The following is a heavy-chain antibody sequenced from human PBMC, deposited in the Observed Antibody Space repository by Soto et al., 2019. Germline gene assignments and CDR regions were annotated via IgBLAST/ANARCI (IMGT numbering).Heavy chain of an antibody. CDR2: IYYSGST. J-gene: IGHJ4*02. CDR3: ASQASGYSSGWSFDY. Sequence: QLQLQESGPGLVKPSETLSLTCTVSGGSISSSSYYWGWIRQPPGKGLEWIGSIYYSGSTYYNPSLKSRVTISVDTSKNQFSLKLSSVTAADTAVYYCASQASGYSSGWSFDYWGQGTLVTVSS. V-gene: IGHV4-39*01. D-gene: IGHD6-19*01. CDR1: GGSISSSSYY.